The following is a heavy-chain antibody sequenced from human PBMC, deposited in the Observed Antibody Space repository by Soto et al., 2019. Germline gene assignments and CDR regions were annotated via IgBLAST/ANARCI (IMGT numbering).Heavy chain of an antibody. CDR3: ARQDCSSSSCLLDP. V-gene: IGHV5-51*01. D-gene: IGHD2-2*01. CDR2: IYPGDSDT. J-gene: IGHJ5*02. Sequence: PKISCKGSGYSFSSYWIGWVRQMPGKGLEWMGIIYPGDSDTRYSPSFQGQVTISADKSISTAYLQWSSLKASDTAMYYCARQDCSSSSCLLDPWGQGTLVTVSS. CDR1: GYSFSSYW.